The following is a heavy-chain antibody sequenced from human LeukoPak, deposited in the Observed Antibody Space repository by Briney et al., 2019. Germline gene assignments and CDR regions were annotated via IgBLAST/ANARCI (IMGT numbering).Heavy chain of an antibody. CDR3: ARGPPPYCSGGICHSRWLDP. CDR1: GGSISSYY. J-gene: IGHJ5*02. CDR2: IYYSESI. Sequence: SETLSLTCTVSGGSISSYYWSWIRQPPGKGLEWIGYIYYSESINYNPSLKSRVTISIDTSKNQFSLKLSSLTATDTAVYYCARGPPPYCSGGICHSRWLDPWGQGTLVTVSS. D-gene: IGHD2-15*01. V-gene: IGHV4-59*12.